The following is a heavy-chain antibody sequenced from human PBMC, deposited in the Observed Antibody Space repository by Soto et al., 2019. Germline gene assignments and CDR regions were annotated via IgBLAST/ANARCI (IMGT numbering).Heavy chain of an antibody. D-gene: IGHD3-22*01. CDR1: GYTFTSYG. Sequence: QVQLVQSGAEVKKPGASVKVSCKASGYTFTSYGISWVRQAPGQGLEWMGWISAYKGNTNYAQKLQGRVTMTTDTSTGTAYMELRSLGSDATAVYYCARDRYDSSGYYAHWGQGTLVTVSS. CDR2: ISAYKGNT. CDR3: ARDRYDSSGYYAH. V-gene: IGHV1-18*01. J-gene: IGHJ4*02.